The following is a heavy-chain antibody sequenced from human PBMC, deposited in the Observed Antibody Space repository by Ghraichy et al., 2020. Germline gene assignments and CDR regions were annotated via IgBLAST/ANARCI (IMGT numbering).Heavy chain of an antibody. V-gene: IGHV4-30-4*01. CDR3: ARVAAGTSYYYYGMDV. D-gene: IGHD6-13*01. J-gene: IGHJ6*02. Sequence: SETLSLTCTVSGGSISSGDYYWSWIRQPPGKGLEWIGYIYYSGSTYYNPSLKSRVTISVDTSKNQFSLKLSSVTAADTAVYYCARVAAGTSYYYYGMDVWGQGTTVTVSS. CDR1: GGSISSGDYY. CDR2: IYYSGST.